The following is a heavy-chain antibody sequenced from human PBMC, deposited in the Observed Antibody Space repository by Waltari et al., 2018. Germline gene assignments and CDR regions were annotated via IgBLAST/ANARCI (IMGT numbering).Heavy chain of an antibody. CDR2: ISSSSSYI. CDR1: GFTFRCYG. CDR3: ARAILFGLFDY. V-gene: IGHV3-21*01. D-gene: IGHD2-21*01. Sequence: EVQLVESGGGLVKPGGSLRLSCAASGFTFRCYGMNWARQAPGKGLEWVSSISSSSSYIYYADSVKGRFTISRDNAKNSLYLQMNSLRAEDTAVYYCARAILFGLFDYWGQGTLVTVSS. J-gene: IGHJ4*02.